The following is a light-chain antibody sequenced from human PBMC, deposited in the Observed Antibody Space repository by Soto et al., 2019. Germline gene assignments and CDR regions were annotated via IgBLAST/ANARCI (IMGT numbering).Light chain of an antibody. V-gene: IGKV3-20*01. CDR2: GAS. CDR1: QSVSGTY. CDR3: HQYVSPWT. J-gene: IGKJ1*01. Sequence: EIVLTQSPGTLSLSPGERATLSCRASQSVSGTYVAWYQQKSGQAPRLLIYGASSRATGIPDRFSGSGSGTDSTLTISRLQPEDFAVYYCHQYVSPWTFGQGTKVDIK.